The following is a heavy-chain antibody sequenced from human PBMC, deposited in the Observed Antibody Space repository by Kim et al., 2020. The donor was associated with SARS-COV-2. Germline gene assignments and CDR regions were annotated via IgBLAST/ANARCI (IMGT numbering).Heavy chain of an antibody. CDR3: ARSYSVSGRHSWFDP. D-gene: IGHD3-10*01. Sequence: SETLSLTCTVSGGSISSGGYYWSWVRHHPGKGLEWIGNISNSGSTYYNPSLKSRVTMSVDTSKNQFSLKLNSMTAADTAVYYCARSYSVSGRHSWFDPWGQGTLVTVSS. V-gene: IGHV4-31*03. J-gene: IGHJ5*02. CDR2: ISNSGST. CDR1: GGSISSGGYY.